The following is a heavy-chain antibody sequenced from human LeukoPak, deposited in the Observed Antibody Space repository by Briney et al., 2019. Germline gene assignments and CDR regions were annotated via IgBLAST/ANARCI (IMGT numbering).Heavy chain of an antibody. D-gene: IGHD5/OR15-5a*01. CDR1: GFPLRSYA. CDR3: AKHQDLVSSAFDY. CDR2: TSGSGGST. Sequence: PGGSLRLSCAASGFPLRSYAMSWVRQAPGKGLEWVSVTSGSGGSTYYANSVKGRFSISRDNSKNTLYLQMNSLRAEDTAVYYCAKHQDLVSSAFDYWGQGTLVTVSS. V-gene: IGHV3-23*01. J-gene: IGHJ4*02.